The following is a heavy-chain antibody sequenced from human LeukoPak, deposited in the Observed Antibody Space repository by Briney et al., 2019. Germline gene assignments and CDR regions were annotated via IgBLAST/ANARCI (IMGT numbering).Heavy chain of an antibody. CDR3: AKRSAYDSSGYYSHYYYYMDV. V-gene: IGHV3-30*02. CDR2: IRYDGSYK. CDR1: GFSFSGYG. D-gene: IGHD3-22*01. J-gene: IGHJ6*03. Sequence: GGSLRLSCAASGFSFSGYGMHWVRQAPGKGLQWMSFIRYDGSYKYYADSVNGRFTISRDNSKNTLYLHMNSLRAEDTAVYYCAKRSAYDSSGYYSHYYYYMDVWGQGTLVTVSS.